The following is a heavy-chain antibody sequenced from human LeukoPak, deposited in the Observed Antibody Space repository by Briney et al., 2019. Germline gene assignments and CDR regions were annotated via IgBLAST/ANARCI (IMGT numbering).Heavy chain of an antibody. CDR2: ISAYNGNT. J-gene: IGHJ4*02. D-gene: IGHD3-10*01. CDR3: ARAMYYYGSGSYPPSD. V-gene: IGHV1-18*01. Sequence: ASVKVSCKASGYTFTSYGISLVRQAPGQGLEWMGWISAYNGNTNYAQKLQGRVTMTTDTSTSTAYMELRSLRSDDTAVYYCARAMYYYGSGSYPPSDWGQGTLVTVSS. CDR1: GYTFTSYG.